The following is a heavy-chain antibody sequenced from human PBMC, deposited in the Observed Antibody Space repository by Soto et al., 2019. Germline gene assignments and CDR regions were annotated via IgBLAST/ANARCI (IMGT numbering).Heavy chain of an antibody. CDR2: SRDKAQGYST. D-gene: IGHD3-22*01. CDR1: GFTFSDNY. Sequence: VGSLRLSCTVSGFTFSDNYIDWVRQAPGKGLEWVGRSRDKAQGYSTIYAASVKGRFTTSRDESKSSVYLQMNSLKTEDTAIYYCVRTTYFSDSSVYTRFFDYWGQGTLVTVSS. V-gene: IGHV3-72*01. CDR3: VRTTYFSDSSVYTRFFDY. J-gene: IGHJ4*02.